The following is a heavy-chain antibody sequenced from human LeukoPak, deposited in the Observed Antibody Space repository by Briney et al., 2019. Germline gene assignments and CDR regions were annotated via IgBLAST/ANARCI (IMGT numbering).Heavy chain of an antibody. J-gene: IGHJ5*02. CDR2: ISSSSSTI. V-gene: IGHV3-48*01. Sequence: PGGSLRLSCAASGFTFSSYGMNWVRQAPGKGLEWVSYISSSSSTIYSADSVKGRFTVSRDNSKNTLYLQMNSLRAEDTAVYYCAKGLDIVVVVAAEGDWFDPWGQGTLVTVSS. CDR1: GFTFSSYG. D-gene: IGHD2-15*01. CDR3: AKGLDIVVVVAAEGDWFDP.